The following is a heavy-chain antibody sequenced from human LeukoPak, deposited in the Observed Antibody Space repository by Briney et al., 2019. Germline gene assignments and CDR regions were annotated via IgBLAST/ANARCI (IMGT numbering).Heavy chain of an antibody. Sequence: GGSLRLSCAASGLTFSSYEMNWVRQAPGKGLECVSYISSSGSTIHYADSVKGRFIISRDNAKNSLYLQMNSLRAEDTAVYYCARGPRIAAAGTGYWGQGTLVTVSS. CDR2: ISSSGSTI. CDR1: GLTFSSYE. D-gene: IGHD6-13*01. V-gene: IGHV3-48*03. J-gene: IGHJ4*02. CDR3: ARGPRIAAAGTGY.